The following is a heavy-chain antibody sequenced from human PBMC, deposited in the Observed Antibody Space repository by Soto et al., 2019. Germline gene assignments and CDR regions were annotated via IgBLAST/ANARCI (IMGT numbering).Heavy chain of an antibody. Sequence: TLSLTCAVSGGSISSGGYSWSWIRQPPGKGLEWIGYIYHSGSTNYNPSLKSRVTISVDTSKNQFSLKLTSVTAADTAVYYCARDKITGLFDYWGQGTLVTVSS. D-gene: IGHD2-8*02. CDR1: GGSISSGGYS. CDR2: IYHSGST. J-gene: IGHJ4*02. V-gene: IGHV4-30-2*01. CDR3: ARDKITGLFDY.